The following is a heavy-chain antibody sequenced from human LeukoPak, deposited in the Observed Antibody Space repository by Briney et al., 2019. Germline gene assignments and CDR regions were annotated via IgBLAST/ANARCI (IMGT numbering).Heavy chain of an antibody. D-gene: IGHD3-16*01. CDR1: GFHFSSSA. Sequence: PGGSLRLSCAASGFHFSSSAMSWVRHTPGNGLEWVSSITGNGVTTYYADSVKGRFTISRDNSKNILFLQMNSLGAEDSASYFCAKERRRVDTSMIRSYYFDSWGQGTPVTVSS. V-gene: IGHV3-23*01. CDR2: ITGNGVTT. J-gene: IGHJ4*02. CDR3: AKERRRVDTSMIRSYYFDS.